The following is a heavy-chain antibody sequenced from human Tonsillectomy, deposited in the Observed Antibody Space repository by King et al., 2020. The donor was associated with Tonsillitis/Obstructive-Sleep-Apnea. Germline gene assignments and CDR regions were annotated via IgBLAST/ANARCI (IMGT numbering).Heavy chain of an antibody. J-gene: IGHJ3*02. CDR3: ARDPHGMRTFDI. Sequence: VQLQQSGPGLVKPSQTLSLTCAISGDSVSSKSLTWNWIRQSPSRGLEWLGRTYYTSKWDNDYAASVKSRIAINPDASKNQFSLQLNSVTPEDTAVYYCARDPHGMRTFDIWGQGTMVTVSS. CDR1: GDSVSSKSLT. V-gene: IGHV6-1*01. CDR2: TYYTSKWDN.